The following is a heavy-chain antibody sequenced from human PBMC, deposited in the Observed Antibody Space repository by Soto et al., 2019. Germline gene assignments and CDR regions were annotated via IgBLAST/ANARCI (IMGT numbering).Heavy chain of an antibody. CDR2: IYHSGST. CDR3: ASEIGYCTNGVCSEGAFDY. Sequence: SETLSLTFAVSGGSISSCGYSLSWIRQPPGKGLEWIGYIYHSGSTYYNPSLKSRVTISVDRSKNQFSLKLSSVTAADTAVYYCASEIGYCTNGVCSEGAFDYWGQGTLVTVSS. D-gene: IGHD2-8*01. J-gene: IGHJ4*02. V-gene: IGHV4-30-2*01. CDR1: GGSISSCGYS.